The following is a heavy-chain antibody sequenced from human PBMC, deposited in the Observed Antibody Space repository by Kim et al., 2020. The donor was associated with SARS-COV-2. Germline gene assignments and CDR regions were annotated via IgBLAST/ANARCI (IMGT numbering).Heavy chain of an antibody. D-gene: IGHD3-22*01. Sequence: SETLSLTCIVSGDSITSYYWTWIRQPPGKGLEWIGYIYYTGSPNYNPSLKSRVTISVDTSKNQFSLQLSSVTAADTAVYYCARLTKYSGGCFYNDYWGQGTLVTVSS. CDR1: GDSITSYY. J-gene: IGHJ4*02. CDR3: ARLTKYSGGCFYNDY. CDR2: IYYTGSP. V-gene: IGHV4-59*01.